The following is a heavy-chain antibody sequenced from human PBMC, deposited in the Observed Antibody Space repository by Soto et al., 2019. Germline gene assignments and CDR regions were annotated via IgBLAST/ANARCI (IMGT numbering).Heavy chain of an antibody. J-gene: IGHJ6*02. CDR2: IVVGSSNT. Sequence: GASVKVSCKASGFTFTSSAVQRVRQARGQRLEWIGWIVVGSSNTNYAQKFQERVTITRDMSTSTAYMELSSLRSEDTAVYYCAADTLVAITTSYYYYYGMDVWGQGTTVTVSS. V-gene: IGHV1-58*01. CDR3: AADTLVAITTSYYYYYGMDV. D-gene: IGHD3-22*01. CDR1: GFTFTSSA.